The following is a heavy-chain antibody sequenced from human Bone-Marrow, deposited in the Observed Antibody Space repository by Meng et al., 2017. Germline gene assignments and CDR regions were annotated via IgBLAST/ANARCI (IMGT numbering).Heavy chain of an antibody. J-gene: IGHJ5*02. V-gene: IGHV4-31*03. Sequence: VQVQGQGPGPVKLSHALSLPCTVSRCSISSGGYYWSWIRQHPGKGLEWIGYINYSGSTYYNPSLKSRVTISVDTSKNQFSLKLSSVTAADTAVYYCARVSYGSGRLWFDPWGQGTLVTVSS. CDR1: RCSISSGGYY. CDR2: INYSGST. D-gene: IGHD3-10*01. CDR3: ARVSYGSGRLWFDP.